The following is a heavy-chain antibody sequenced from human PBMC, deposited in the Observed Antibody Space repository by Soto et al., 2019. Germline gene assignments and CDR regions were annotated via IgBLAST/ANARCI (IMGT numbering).Heavy chain of an antibody. CDR1: GGTFSSYA. Sequence: QVQLVQSGAAVKKPGSSVKVSCKASGGTFSSYAISWVRQAPGQGLEWMGRVIPISGRANYAQKLQGRVTITVDESTSTAYMEGSSLSPEVTAVYYCARGHYYDTLWRYFDLWGRGTLVTVSS. CDR3: ARGHYYDTLWRYFDL. CDR2: VIPISGRA. V-gene: IGHV1-69*01. J-gene: IGHJ2*01. D-gene: IGHD3-22*01.